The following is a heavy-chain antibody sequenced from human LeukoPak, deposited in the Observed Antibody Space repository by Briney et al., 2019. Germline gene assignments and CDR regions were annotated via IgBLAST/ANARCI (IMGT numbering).Heavy chain of an antibody. V-gene: IGHV3-30*03. Sequence: GGSLRLSCAASGVTFSSYGMHWVRQAPGKGLEWVAVISYDGSNKYYADSVKGRFTISRDNSKNTLYLQMNSLRAEDTAVYYCASTVTIIDYWGQGTLVTVSS. D-gene: IGHD4-17*01. CDR3: ASTVTIIDY. CDR1: GVTFSSYG. CDR2: ISYDGSNK. J-gene: IGHJ4*02.